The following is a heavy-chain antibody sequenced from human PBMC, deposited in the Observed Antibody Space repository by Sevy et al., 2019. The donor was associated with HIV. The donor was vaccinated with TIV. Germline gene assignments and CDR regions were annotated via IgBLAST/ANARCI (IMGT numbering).Heavy chain of an antibody. CDR1: GFIFSSYA. D-gene: IGHD6-13*01. J-gene: IGHJ4*02. V-gene: IGHV3-23*01. Sequence: GGSLRLSCAASGFIFSSYAMSGVRQAPGKGLEWVSSISNSGGSTYYADSVRGRFTISRDNSKNTLYLQMNSLRAEDTAVYYCTKDRGIIAAGFDYWGQGTLVTVSS. CDR3: TKDRGIIAAGFDY. CDR2: ISNSGGST.